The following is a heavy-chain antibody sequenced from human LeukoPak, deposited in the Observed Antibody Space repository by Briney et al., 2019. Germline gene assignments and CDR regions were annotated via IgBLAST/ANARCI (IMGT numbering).Heavy chain of an antibody. J-gene: IGHJ5*02. D-gene: IGHD3-16*01. CDR2: IIPVFGTT. Sequence: SVKVSCKASGGTFSTYVITWVRQAPGQGLEWMGGIIPVFGTTNYAQKFHGRVTITTDESMSTTYMELSSLRSEDTAVYYCARCLGECQLVSWFDPWGQGTLVTVSS. CDR1: GGTFSTYV. CDR3: ARCLGECQLVSWFDP. V-gene: IGHV1-69*05.